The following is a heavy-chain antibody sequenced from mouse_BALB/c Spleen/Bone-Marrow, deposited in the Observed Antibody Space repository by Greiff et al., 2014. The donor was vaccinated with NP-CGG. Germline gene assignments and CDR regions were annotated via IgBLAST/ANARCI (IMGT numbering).Heavy chain of an antibody. V-gene: IGHV5-12*02. CDR1: GFTFRDYY. CDR3: ARQGTLDY. CDR2: ISNGGGST. J-gene: IGHJ4*01. Sequence: EVMLVKSGGGLVQPGGSLKLSCATSGFTFRDYYMYWVRQTPEKRLEWVAYISNGGGSTYYPDTVKGRFTISRDNAKNTLYLQMSRLKSEDTAMYYCARQGTLDYWGQGTSVTVSS.